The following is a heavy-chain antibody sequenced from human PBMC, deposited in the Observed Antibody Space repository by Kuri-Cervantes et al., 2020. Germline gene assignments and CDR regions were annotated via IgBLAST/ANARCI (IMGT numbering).Heavy chain of an antibody. CDR3: AREPGSGYFFDY. CDR1: GFTFDDYA. Sequence: LSLTCAASGFTFDDYAMHWVRQAPGKGLEWVSGISWNSGSIGYADSVKGRFTISRDNSKNTLYLQMNSLRAEDTAVYYCAREPGSGYFFDYWGQGTLVTVSS. CDR2: ISWNSGSI. J-gene: IGHJ4*02. V-gene: IGHV3-9*01. D-gene: IGHD3-22*01.